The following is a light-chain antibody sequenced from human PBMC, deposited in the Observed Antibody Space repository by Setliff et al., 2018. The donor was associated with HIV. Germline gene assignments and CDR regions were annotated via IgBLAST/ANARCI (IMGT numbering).Light chain of an antibody. Sequence: QSVLTQPASVSGSPGQSITISCTGISSDGGNYNYVSWYQEHPGKAPKLMIYDVSKRPSGVSNRFSGSKSGNTASLTISGLQAEDEADYHCSSYTGRSTFVFGTGTKVTVL. J-gene: IGLJ1*01. V-gene: IGLV2-14*01. CDR1: SSDGGNYNY. CDR2: DVS. CDR3: SSYTGRSTFV.